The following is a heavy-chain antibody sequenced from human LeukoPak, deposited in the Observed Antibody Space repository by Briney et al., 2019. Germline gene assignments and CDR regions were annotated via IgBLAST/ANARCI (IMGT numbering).Heavy chain of an antibody. CDR1: GFTFSTYV. CDR2: ISGSGGST. CDR3: ARDSGVVVITYYFDY. Sequence: GGSLRLSCAASGFTFSTYVMSWVRQAPGKGLEWVSAISGSGGSTYYADSVKGRFTISRDNSKSTLYLQMNSLRAEDTAVYYCARDSGVVVITYYFDYWGQGTLVTVSS. J-gene: IGHJ4*02. D-gene: IGHD3-22*01. V-gene: IGHV3-23*01.